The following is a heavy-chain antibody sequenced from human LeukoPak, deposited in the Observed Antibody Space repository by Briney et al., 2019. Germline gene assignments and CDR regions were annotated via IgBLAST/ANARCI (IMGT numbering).Heavy chain of an antibody. J-gene: IGHJ3*02. V-gene: IGHV4-38-2*02. Sequence: SETLSLTCTVSGYSISSGYYWGWIRQPPGKGLEWIGSIYHSGSTYYNPSLKSRVTISVDKSKNQFSLKLSSVTAADTAVYYCASIYRYSGSPGAFDIWGQGTMVTVSS. CDR3: ASIYRYSGSPGAFDI. CDR1: GYSISSGYY. CDR2: IYHSGST. D-gene: IGHD1-26*01.